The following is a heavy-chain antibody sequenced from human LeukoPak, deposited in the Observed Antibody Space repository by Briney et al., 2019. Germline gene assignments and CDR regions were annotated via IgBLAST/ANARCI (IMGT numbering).Heavy chain of an antibody. CDR2: TNLHGTAV. V-gene: IGHV3-74*01. D-gene: IGHD3-16*01. J-gene: IGHJ4*02. CDR3: ASAYTYVRLGDH. CDR1: GLSFSNYW. Sequence: PGGSLRLSCEVSGLSFSNYWMHWVRQAPGKGLVWVARTNLHGTAVDYADSVKGRFIISRDNAKNTLFLQMNSLRVEETAVYYCASAYTYVRLGDHWGQGTLVTVSS.